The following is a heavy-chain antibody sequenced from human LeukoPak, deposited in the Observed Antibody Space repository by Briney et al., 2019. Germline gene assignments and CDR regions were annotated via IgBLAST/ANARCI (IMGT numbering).Heavy chain of an antibody. CDR1: GGSFSGYY. CDR3: ARGKYSSSWYGSLTPFDP. V-gene: IGHV4-34*01. J-gene: IGHJ5*02. D-gene: IGHD6-13*01. CDR2: INHSGST. Sequence: PSETLSLTCAVYGGSFSGYYWSWIRQPPGKGLEWIGEINHSGSTNYNPYLKSRVTISVDTSKNQFSLKLSSVTAADTAVYYCARGKYSSSWYGSLTPFDPWGQGTLVTVSS.